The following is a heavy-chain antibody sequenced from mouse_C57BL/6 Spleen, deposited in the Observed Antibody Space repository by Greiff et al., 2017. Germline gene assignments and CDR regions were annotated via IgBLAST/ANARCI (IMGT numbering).Heavy chain of an antibody. CDR2: IWTGGGT. V-gene: IGHV2-9-1*01. CDR3: ARHDGYYWYFDV. CDR1: GFSLTSYA. D-gene: IGHD2-3*01. Sequence: QVQLKESGPGLVAPSQSLSITCTVSGFSLTSYAISWVRQPPGKGLELLGVIWTGGGTNYNSALKSKLSISKDNSKSQVFLKMNSLQTDDTARYYCARHDGYYWYFDVWGTGTTVTVSS. J-gene: IGHJ1*03.